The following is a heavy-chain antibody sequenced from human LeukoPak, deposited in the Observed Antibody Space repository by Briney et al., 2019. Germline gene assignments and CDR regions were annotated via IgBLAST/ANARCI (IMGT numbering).Heavy chain of an antibody. CDR2: ISGDGVST. CDR3: ARESGKFDY. V-gene: IGHV3-43*02. CDR1: GLPIGDFA. J-gene: IGHJ4*02. Sequence: GGSLRLSCVASGLPIGDFAMHWVRQAPGQGLEWVSLISGDGVSTLFTDSVKGRFSISRDNSKNSLFLEMSSLRTEDTAMYYCARESGKFDYWGQGTLVAVSS.